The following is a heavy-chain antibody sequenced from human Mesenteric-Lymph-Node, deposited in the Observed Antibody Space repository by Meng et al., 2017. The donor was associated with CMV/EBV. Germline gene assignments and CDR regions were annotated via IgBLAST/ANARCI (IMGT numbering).Heavy chain of an antibody. CDR3: ARHSGGWSAHFDY. CDR1: GFTFSSYA. Sequence: CAAAGFTFSSYALTWVRQAPGKGLEWVSTIRGSGDITYFEDSVRGRFTFSRDNSKNTLYLQMNSLRAEDTAIYYCARHSGGWSAHFDYWGQGTLVTVSS. J-gene: IGHJ4*02. V-gene: IGHV3-23*01. D-gene: IGHD6-19*01. CDR2: IRGSGDIT.